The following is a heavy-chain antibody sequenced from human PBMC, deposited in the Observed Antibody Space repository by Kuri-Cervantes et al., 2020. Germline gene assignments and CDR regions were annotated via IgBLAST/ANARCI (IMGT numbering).Heavy chain of an antibody. V-gene: IGHV3-66*01. Sequence: GESLKISCAASGFTVSSNYMSWVRQAPGKGLEWVSVIYSGGSTYYADSVKGRFTISRDNSKNTLYLQMNSLRAEDTAVYYCARGADRYYGMDVWGQGTTVTVSS. CDR2: IYSGGST. CDR3: ARGADRYYGMDV. J-gene: IGHJ6*02. CDR1: GFTVSSNY. D-gene: IGHD3-16*01.